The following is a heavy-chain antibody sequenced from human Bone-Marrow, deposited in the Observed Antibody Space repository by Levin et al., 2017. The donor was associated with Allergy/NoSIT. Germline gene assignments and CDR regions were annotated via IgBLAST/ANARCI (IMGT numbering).Heavy chain of an antibody. D-gene: IGHD1-26*01. Sequence: ETLSLTCAASGFTFSSYAMSWVRQAPGKGLEWVSSVSDSGGSTYYADSVKGRFTISRDNSKNTLYLQMNSLRAEDTAVYYCVRWAGLGATSYYYGMDVWGQGTTVTVSS. CDR1: GFTFSSYA. V-gene: IGHV3-23*01. J-gene: IGHJ6*02. CDR2: VSDSGGST. CDR3: VRWAGLGATSYYYGMDV.